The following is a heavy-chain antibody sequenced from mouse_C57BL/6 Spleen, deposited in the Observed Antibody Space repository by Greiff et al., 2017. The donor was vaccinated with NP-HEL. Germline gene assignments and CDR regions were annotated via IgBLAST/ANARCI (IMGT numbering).Heavy chain of an antibody. V-gene: IGHV8-8*01. CDR3: ARIVTTVVATDGYFDV. Sequence: QVTLKVCGPGILQPSQTLSLTCSFSGFSLSTFGMGVGWIRQPSGKGLEWLAHIWWDDDKYYNPALKSRLTISKDTSKNQVFLKIANVDTADTATYYCARIVTTVVATDGYFDVWGTGTTVTVSS. CDR1: GFSLSTFGMG. D-gene: IGHD1-1*01. CDR2: IWWDDDK. J-gene: IGHJ1*03.